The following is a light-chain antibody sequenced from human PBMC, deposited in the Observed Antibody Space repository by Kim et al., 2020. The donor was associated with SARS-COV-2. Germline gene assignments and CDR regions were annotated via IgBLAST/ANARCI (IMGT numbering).Light chain of an antibody. Sequence: PGERAPLSCRASQSVRSYLASYQPKPGQAPRLLIYDASNRATGIPARFSGSGSGTDFTLTISSLEPEDFAVYYCQQRGNWPTFGQGTRLEIK. CDR3: QQRGNWPT. J-gene: IGKJ5*01. V-gene: IGKV3-11*01. CDR2: DAS. CDR1: QSVRSY.